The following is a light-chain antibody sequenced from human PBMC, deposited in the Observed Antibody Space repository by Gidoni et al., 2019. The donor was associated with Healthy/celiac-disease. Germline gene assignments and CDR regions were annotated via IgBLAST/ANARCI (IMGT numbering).Light chain of an antibody. CDR2: GAS. CDR1: KSVSSSY. Sequence: EIVLTQSPGTLSLSPGERATLSCRASKSVSSSYLAWYQQKPGQAPRLLIYGASSRATGIPDRFSGSGSGTDFTLTISRREPEDFAVYYCQQYGSSPLTFGPGTKVDIK. V-gene: IGKV3-20*01. J-gene: IGKJ3*01. CDR3: QQYGSSPLT.